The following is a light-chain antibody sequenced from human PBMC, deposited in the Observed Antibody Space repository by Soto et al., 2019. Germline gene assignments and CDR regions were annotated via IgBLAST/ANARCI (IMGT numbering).Light chain of an antibody. CDR3: QTWGSGIVV. Sequence: QAVVTQSPSASASLGASVKLTCTLSSGHSNYAIAWHQQQSEKGPRYLMKLNSDGSHSKGAGIPDRFSGSSSGAERYLTIASLQSEDEADYYCQTWGSGIVVFGGGTKLTVL. J-gene: IGLJ2*01. CDR2: LNSDGSH. CDR1: SGHSNYA. V-gene: IGLV4-69*01.